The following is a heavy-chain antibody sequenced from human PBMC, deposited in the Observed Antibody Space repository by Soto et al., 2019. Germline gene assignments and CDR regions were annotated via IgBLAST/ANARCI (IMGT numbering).Heavy chain of an antibody. V-gene: IGHV1-69*02. D-gene: IGHD3-10*01. J-gene: IGHJ4*02. CDR2: INPILSMS. CDR3: ASIYGSGYRAFDY. Sequence: QVQLVQSGAEVKKPGSSVRVSCKASGDTFTFYSINWVRQAPGLGLEWMGRINPILSMSNYAQRVQGRVTMTADKSTSTAYMALSSLRSADTAMYYCASIYGSGYRAFDYWGQGALVTVSS. CDR1: GDTFTFYS.